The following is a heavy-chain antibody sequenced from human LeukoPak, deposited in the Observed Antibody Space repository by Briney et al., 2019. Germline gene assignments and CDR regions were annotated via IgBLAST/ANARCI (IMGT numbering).Heavy chain of an antibody. Sequence: PGGSLRLSCAASGFTFSSYWMGWVRQAPGKGLEWVANIKQDGSEKFYVDSVKGRFTISRDNARNSMYLEMNSLRSEDAAVYYCTRAYSAHSNYFDHWGQGTLVPLSS. CDR1: GFTFSSYW. CDR2: IKQDGSEK. D-gene: IGHD5-12*01. CDR3: TRAYSAHSNYFDH. J-gene: IGHJ4*02. V-gene: IGHV3-7*01.